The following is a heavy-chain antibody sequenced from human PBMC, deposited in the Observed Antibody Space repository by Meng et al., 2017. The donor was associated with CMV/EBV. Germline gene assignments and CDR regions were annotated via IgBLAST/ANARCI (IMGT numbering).Heavy chain of an antibody. CDR2: INHSGST. CDR1: GGSISSSNW. Sequence: SLTCAVSGGSISSSNWWSWVRQPPGKGLEWIGEINHSGSTNYNPSLKSRVTISVDTSKNQFSLKLSSVTAADTAVYYCARGLRQLADYWGQGTLVTVSS. J-gene: IGHJ4*02. V-gene: IGHV4-4*02. CDR3: ARGLRQLADY. D-gene: IGHD6-6*01.